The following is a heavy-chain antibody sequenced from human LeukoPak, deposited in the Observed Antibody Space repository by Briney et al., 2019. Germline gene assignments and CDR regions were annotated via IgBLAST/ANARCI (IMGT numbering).Heavy chain of an antibody. CDR3: AKGTSYDFWSGYYYFDY. CDR2: ISGSGGST. Sequence: GGSLRLSCAASGFTFSSYAMSWVRQAPGRGLEWVSAISGSGGSTYYADSVKGRFTISRDNSKNTLYLQMNSLRAEDTAVYYCAKGTSYDFWSGYYYFDYWGQGTLVTVSS. J-gene: IGHJ4*02. V-gene: IGHV3-23*01. D-gene: IGHD3-3*01. CDR1: GFTFSSYA.